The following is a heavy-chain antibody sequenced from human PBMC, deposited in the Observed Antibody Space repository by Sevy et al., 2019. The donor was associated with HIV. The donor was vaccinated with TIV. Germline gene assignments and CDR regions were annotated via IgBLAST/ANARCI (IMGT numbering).Heavy chain of an antibody. V-gene: IGHV3-23*01. CDR2: MSFGGGDT. CDR1: GFTFSTNA. CDR3: AKDRVSGSYYSGDFDY. D-gene: IGHD3-10*01. Sequence: GGCLRLSCEASGFTFSTNAMSWVRQAPGKGLDGVSVMSFGGGDTYYADSVKGRFTISRDNSKNTVYLQMNSLRAEDTTVYYCAKDRVSGSYYSGDFDYWGQGTLVYVSS. J-gene: IGHJ4*02.